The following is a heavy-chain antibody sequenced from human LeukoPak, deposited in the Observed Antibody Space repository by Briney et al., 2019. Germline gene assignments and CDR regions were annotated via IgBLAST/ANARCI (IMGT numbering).Heavy chain of an antibody. J-gene: IGHJ4*02. Sequence: SETLSLTCTVSGGSISSYYWSWIRQPPGKGLEWIGYIYYSGSTNYNPSLKSRVTISVDTSKNQFSLKLSSVTAADTAVYYCASTRVLRYLPGLFDYWGQGTLVTVSS. CDR3: ASTRVLRYLPGLFDY. CDR2: IYYSGST. V-gene: IGHV4-59*12. CDR1: GGSISSYY. D-gene: IGHD3-9*01.